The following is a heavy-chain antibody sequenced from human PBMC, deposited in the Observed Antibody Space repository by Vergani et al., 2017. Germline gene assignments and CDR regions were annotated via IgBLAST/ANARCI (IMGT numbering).Heavy chain of an antibody. CDR2: IYPGDSDT. D-gene: IGHD4-17*01. CDR1: GYSFTSYW. V-gene: IGHV5-51*01. J-gene: IGHJ3*02. CDR3: ARDFSSNYGDYAVDAFDI. Sequence: EVQLVQSGAEVKKPGESLKISCKGSGYSFTSYWIGWVRQMPGKGLEWMGIIYPGDSDTRYSPSFQGQVTISADKSISTAYLQWSSLKASDTAMYYCARDFSSNYGDYAVDAFDIWGQGTMVTVSS.